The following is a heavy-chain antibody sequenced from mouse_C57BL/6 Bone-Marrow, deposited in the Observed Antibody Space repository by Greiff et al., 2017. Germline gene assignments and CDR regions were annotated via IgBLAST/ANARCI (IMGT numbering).Heavy chain of an antibody. J-gene: IGHJ1*03. CDR3: SEDSAVYYCAVGRWLRLDFDV. CDR1: YTFSSRVH. Sequence: QVQLQQSGPELARPWASVKISCQAFYTFSSRVHFAIRDTNYWMQWVKQRPGQGLEWIGATYPGNGATSYNQKFKGKATLTADKAASTAYIQLSSLTSEDSAVYYCAVGRWLRLDFDVGGTGTTVTVSS. V-gene: IGHV1-87*01. D-gene: IGHD2-2*01. CDR2: GQGLEWIG.